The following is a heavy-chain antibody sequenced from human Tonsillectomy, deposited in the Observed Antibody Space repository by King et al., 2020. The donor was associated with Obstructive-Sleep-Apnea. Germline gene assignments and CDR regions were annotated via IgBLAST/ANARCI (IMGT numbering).Heavy chain of an antibody. D-gene: IGHD6-13*01. CDR3: AKNEPYSSRWYSSLNYYYYGMDV. J-gene: IGHJ6*02. V-gene: IGHV3-30*02. Sequence: VQLVESGGGVVQPGRSLRLSCAASGFTFSRYGMHWVRQAPGKGLEWVAFVRYDGSNKYYADSGKGRFTISRDNSNNTLYLQMNSLRAEDTAVYYCAKNEPYSSRWYSSLNYYYYGMDVWGQGTTVTVSS. CDR2: VRYDGSNK. CDR1: GFTFSRYG.